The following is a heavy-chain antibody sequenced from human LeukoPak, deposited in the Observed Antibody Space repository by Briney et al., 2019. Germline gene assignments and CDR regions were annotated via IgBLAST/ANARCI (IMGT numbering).Heavy chain of an antibody. J-gene: IGHJ4*02. V-gene: IGHV3-23*01. Sequence: GGSLRLSCAASGFTFSSYAMTWVRQAPGKGLEWVSAISGSGGTTYYADSVKGRFTISRDSSKNTLYLQMNSLRAEDTAIYYCSRNIHCDYWGQGTQVTVSS. CDR1: GFTFSSYA. CDR2: ISGSGGTT. CDR3: SRNIHCDY. D-gene: IGHD2-2*02.